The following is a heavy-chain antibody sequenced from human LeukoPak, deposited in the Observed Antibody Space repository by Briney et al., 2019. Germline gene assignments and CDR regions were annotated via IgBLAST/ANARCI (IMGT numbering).Heavy chain of an antibody. CDR2: INPNSGGT. D-gene: IGHD6-13*01. CDR3: ARDRIAAAGTLFDY. Sequence: ASVKVSCKASGYTFTGYYMHWVRQAPGQGLEWMGRINPNSGGTNYAQKFQGRVTMTRDTSISTAYMELSRLRSDDTAVYYCARDRIAAAGTLFDYWGQGTLVTVSS. J-gene: IGHJ4*02. CDR1: GYTFTGYY. V-gene: IGHV1-2*06.